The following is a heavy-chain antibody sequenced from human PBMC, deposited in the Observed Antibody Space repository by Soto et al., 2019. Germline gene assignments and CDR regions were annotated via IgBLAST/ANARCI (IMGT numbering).Heavy chain of an antibody. CDR2: ISSSSSTI. V-gene: IGHV3-48*01. CDR3: ARAGQVHFYYYGMDV. D-gene: IGHD2-2*01. CDR1: GVTFSSYS. J-gene: IGHJ6*02. Sequence: PGGSLRLSCAACGVTFSSYSMNWLQQAPGKGLEWVSYISSSSSTIYHADSVKGRFTISRDNAKNSLYLQMHSLRAEDTAVYYCARAGQVHFYYYGMDVWGQGTTVTVSS.